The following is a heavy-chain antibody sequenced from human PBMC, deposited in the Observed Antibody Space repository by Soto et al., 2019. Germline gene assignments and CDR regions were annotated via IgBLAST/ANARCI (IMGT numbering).Heavy chain of an antibody. CDR1: GVRLADHG. V-gene: IGHV3-9*01. J-gene: IGHJ4*02. CDR2: LSWNSVDV. Sequence: TGGSLRLCCLVSGVRLADHGMHWVRPAPGKGLERVAGLSWNSVDVSYADSVKGRFTISRDNSKNTVFLHMDSLRAEDTAVYYCAKDRDYPRDQFHDWGQGTLVTVSS. CDR3: AKDRDYPRDQFHD. D-gene: IGHD2-2*01.